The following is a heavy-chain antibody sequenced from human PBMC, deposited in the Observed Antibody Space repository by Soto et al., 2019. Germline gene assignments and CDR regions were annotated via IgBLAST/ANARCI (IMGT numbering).Heavy chain of an antibody. V-gene: IGHV4-34*01. CDR2: MSHSGGT. Sequence: SETLSLTCAVYGGFVTSGSYYWSWIRQPPGKGLDWIGEMSHSGGTHFNPSLKCRVTISVDTSKNQFTLKMSSVTAADTALYYCARVERGTATTVVDAFDIWGPGTMVTVSS. J-gene: IGHJ3*02. D-gene: IGHD1-1*01. CDR3: ARVERGTATTVVDAFDI. CDR1: GGFVTSGSYY.